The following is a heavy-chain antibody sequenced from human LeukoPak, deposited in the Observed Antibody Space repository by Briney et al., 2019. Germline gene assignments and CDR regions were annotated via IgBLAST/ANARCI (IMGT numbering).Heavy chain of an antibody. J-gene: IGHJ4*02. V-gene: IGHV4-59*01. D-gene: IGHD3-10*01. CDR2: IYYSGST. CDR1: GGSISSYY. Sequence: SETLSLTCTVSGGSISSYYWSWIRQPPGKGLGWIGYIYYSGSTNYNPSLKSRVTISVDTSKNQFSLKLSSVTAADTAVYYCARNYYGSSSPDYWGQGTLVTVSS. CDR3: ARNYYGSSSPDY.